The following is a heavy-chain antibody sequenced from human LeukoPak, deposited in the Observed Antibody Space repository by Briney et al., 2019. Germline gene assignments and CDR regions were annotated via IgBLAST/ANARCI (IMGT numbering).Heavy chain of an antibody. D-gene: IGHD1-26*01. CDR3: AKRADLRGVFDY. V-gene: IGHV3-23*01. Sequence: GGSLRLSCAASGFTFTSYAMSWVRQAPGKGLEWVSSINTGGGSTYYADSVKGRFTISRDNSKNTLYLQMNSLRAEDTAVYYCAKRADLRGVFDYWGRGTLVTVSS. CDR1: GFTFTSYA. CDR2: INTGGGST. J-gene: IGHJ4*02.